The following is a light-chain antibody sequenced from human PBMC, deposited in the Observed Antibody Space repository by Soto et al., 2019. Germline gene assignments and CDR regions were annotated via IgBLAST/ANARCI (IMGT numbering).Light chain of an antibody. Sequence: QSVLTQPPSASGTPGQRVTIACSGSSSNIGSTTVKWYQQLPGTAPKLLIYNNNHRPSGVPDRFSGSKSGTSASLAISGLQSEDDADYYCAAWDDSLNGVVFGGGTKLTVL. CDR3: AAWDDSLNGVV. V-gene: IGLV1-44*01. CDR1: SSNIGSTT. CDR2: NNN. J-gene: IGLJ3*02.